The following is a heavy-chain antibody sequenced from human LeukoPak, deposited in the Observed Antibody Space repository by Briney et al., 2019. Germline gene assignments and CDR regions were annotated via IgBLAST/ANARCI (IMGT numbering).Heavy chain of an antibody. CDR2: INPSGGST. V-gene: IGHV1-46*01. D-gene: IGHD3-3*01. J-gene: IGHJ5*02. CDR3: ARLWSGWEGYNWFDP. CDR1: GYTFTSYY. Sequence: GASVKVSCKASGYTFTSYYMHWVRQAPGQGLEWMGIINPSGGSTSYAQKFQGRVTMTRDTSMSTVYMELSSLRSEDTAVYYCARLWSGWEGYNWFDPWGQGTLVTVSS.